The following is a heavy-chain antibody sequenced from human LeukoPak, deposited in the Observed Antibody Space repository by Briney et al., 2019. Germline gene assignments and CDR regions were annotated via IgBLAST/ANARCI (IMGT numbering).Heavy chain of an antibody. CDR3: ARGDRTTMATLDY. CDR2: IGSGGSLI. D-gene: IGHD3-10*01. V-gene: IGHV3-48*03. CDR1: GFTFSNYE. Sequence: GGSLRLSSAASGFTFSNYEMNWVRQAPGRGLEWVSYIGSGGSLIYYADSVKGRFTISSDNANDSLYLRMNSLRAEDTAIYYCARGDRTTMATLDYWGQGILVTVSS. J-gene: IGHJ4*02.